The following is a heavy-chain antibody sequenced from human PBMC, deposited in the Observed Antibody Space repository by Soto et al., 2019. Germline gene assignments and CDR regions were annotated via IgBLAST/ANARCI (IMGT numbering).Heavy chain of an antibody. CDR3: ARRRVLTLWFDP. J-gene: IGHJ5*02. Sequence: SETLSLTCTVSRGYVNTFHWSWVRQPAGKGLEWIGRIFPNGNTDYSPSLKSRVTISVDTSKNQFSLKLRSVTAADTAVYYCARRRVLTLWFDPWGQGTLVTVSS. CDR2: IFPNGNT. V-gene: IGHV4-4*07. D-gene: IGHD2-21*02. CDR1: RGYVNTFH.